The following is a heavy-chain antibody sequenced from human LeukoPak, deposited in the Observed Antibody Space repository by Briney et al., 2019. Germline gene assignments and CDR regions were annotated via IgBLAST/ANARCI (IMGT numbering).Heavy chain of an antibody. J-gene: IGHJ4*02. CDR3: ARGGGGLLPPREYYFDY. Sequence: MASETLSLTCTVSGGSISSYYWSWIRQLPGKGLEWIGYIYYSGSTNYNPSLKSRVTISVDTSKNQFSLKLSSVTAADTAVYYCARGGGGLLPPREYYFDYWGQGTLVTVSS. CDR1: GGSISSYY. V-gene: IGHV4-59*01. CDR2: IYYSGST. D-gene: IGHD2-21*02.